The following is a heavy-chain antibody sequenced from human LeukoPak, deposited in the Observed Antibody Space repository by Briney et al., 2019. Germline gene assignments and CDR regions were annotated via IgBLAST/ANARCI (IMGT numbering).Heavy chain of an antibody. CDR2: IIPILGIA. D-gene: IGHD3-22*01. J-gene: IGHJ6*02. V-gene: IGHV1-69*04. Sequence: SVKVSCKASGGTFSSYAISWVRQAPGQGLEWMGRIIPILGIANYAQKFQGRVTITADESTSTAYMELSSLRSEDTAVYYCARDDDRYYYDSSGYRVDVWGQGTTVTVSS. CDR1: GGTFSSYA. CDR3: ARDDDRYYYDSSGYRVDV.